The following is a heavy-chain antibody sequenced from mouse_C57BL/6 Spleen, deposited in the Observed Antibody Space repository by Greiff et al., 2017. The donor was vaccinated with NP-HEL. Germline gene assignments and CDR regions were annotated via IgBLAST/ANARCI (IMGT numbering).Heavy chain of an antibody. J-gene: IGHJ4*01. CDR1: GFNIKDYY. Sequence: EVQLQQSGAEPVKPGASVKLSCTASGFNIKDYYMHWVKQRTEQGLEWIGRIDPEDGETKYAPKFQGKATITADTSSNTAYLQLSSLTSEDTAVYYCASSLTTVVATDAMDYWGQGTSVTVSS. V-gene: IGHV14-2*01. CDR2: IDPEDGET. CDR3: ASSLTTVVATDAMDY. D-gene: IGHD1-1*01.